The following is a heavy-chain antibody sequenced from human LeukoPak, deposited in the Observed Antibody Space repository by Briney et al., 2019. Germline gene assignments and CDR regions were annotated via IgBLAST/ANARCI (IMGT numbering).Heavy chain of an antibody. Sequence: GESLKISCKGSGYSFTSYWIGWVRQMPGKGLEWMGIIYPGDSDTRYSPSFQGQVTISADKSISTAYLQWSSLKASDTAMYYCARHLTRDYYDILTGQYYYYYYMDVWGKGTTVTISS. V-gene: IGHV5-51*01. CDR1: GYSFTSYW. D-gene: IGHD3-9*01. CDR2: IYPGDSDT. J-gene: IGHJ6*03. CDR3: ARHLTRDYYDILTGQYYYYYYMDV.